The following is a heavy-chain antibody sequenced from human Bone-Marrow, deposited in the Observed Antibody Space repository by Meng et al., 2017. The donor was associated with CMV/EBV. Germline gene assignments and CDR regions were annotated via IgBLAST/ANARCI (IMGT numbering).Heavy chain of an antibody. CDR3: VRGYNPVQGEFDY. CDR1: AGSLRAYF. D-gene: IGHD1-14*01. Sequence: CAALAGSLRAYFCTWFRQRPGQGPQWIGEIKHRGDTNYNPSLKDRVTISIDTSKNQFSLKVFSVTAADTTIYYCVRGYNPVQGEFDYWGQGPLVTVSS. J-gene: IGHJ4*02. V-gene: IGHV4-34*01. CDR2: IKHRGDT.